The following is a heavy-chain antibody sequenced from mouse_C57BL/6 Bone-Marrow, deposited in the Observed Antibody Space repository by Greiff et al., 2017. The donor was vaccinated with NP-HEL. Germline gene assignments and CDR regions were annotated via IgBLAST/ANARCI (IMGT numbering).Heavy chain of an antibody. J-gene: IGHJ3*01. D-gene: IGHD1-1*01. CDR2: ISDGGSYT. Sequence: EVKLMESGGGLVKPGGSLKLSCAASGFTFSSYAMSLVRQTPEKRLEWVATISDGGSYTYYPDNVKGRFTISRDNAKNNLYLQMSHLKSEDTAMYYCARESTTVVAPFAYWGQGTLVTVSA. V-gene: IGHV5-4*01. CDR3: ARESTTVVAPFAY. CDR1: GFTFSSYA.